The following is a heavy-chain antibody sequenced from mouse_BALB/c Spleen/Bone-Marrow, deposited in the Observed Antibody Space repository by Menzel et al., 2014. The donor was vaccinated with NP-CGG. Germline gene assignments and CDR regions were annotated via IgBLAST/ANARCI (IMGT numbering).Heavy chain of an antibody. CDR3: ARDGNWDGHFDY. D-gene: IGHD4-1*01. CDR1: GISITTGNYR. V-gene: IGHV3-5*02. J-gene: IGHJ2*01. Sequence: EVKLVESGPGLAKPSQTVSLTCTVTGISITTGNYRWSWIRQFPGNKLEWIGYIYYSGTITYNPSLTSRTTITRDTSKNQFFLEMNSLTAEDTATYYCARDGNWDGHFDYWGQGTTLTVSS. CDR2: IYYSGTI.